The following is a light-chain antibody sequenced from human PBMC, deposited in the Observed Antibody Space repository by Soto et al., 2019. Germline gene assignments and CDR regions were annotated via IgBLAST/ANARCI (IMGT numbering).Light chain of an antibody. CDR3: QQYYSPPPLT. CDR2: WAS. CDR1: QSILYNSNKKSY. V-gene: IGKV4-1*01. Sequence: DIVMTQSPDSLAGSLDERATIYCTSTQSILYNSNKKSYLAWYQQKPGHPPKLLIYWASTRESGVPDRFSGSGSGTDFTLTISSLQAEDAAVYYCQQYYSPPPLTFGGGTKVEIK. J-gene: IGKJ4*01.